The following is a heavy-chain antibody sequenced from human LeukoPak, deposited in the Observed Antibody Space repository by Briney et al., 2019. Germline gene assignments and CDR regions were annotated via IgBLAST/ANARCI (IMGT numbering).Heavy chain of an antibody. V-gene: IGHV3-23*01. Sequence: GGSLRLSCAASGFTFSSYAMSWVRQAPGKGLEWVSGISGSGGATYYADSVTGRFTISRDNSKNTLFLQMNSLRAEDTAVYYCATSESLRLGELSPIDYWGQGALVTVSS. CDR2: ISGSGGAT. D-gene: IGHD3-16*02. CDR1: GFTFSSYA. CDR3: ATSESLRLGELSPIDY. J-gene: IGHJ4*02.